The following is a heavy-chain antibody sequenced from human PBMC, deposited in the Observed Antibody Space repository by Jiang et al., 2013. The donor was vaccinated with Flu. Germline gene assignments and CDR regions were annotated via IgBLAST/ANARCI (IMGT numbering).Heavy chain of an antibody. CDR3: AKDRITMIEV. Sequence: EVQLLESGGGLVQPGGSLRLSCAASRFTFSDYAMSWVRQAPGKGLEWVSAISGSGDSTYYADSVKGRFTISRDDSKSTLDLQMSSLRAEDTAVYYCAKDRITMIEVWGQGTMVTVSS. CDR1: RFTFSDYA. CDR2: ISGSGDST. J-gene: IGHJ3*01. D-gene: IGHD3-22*01. V-gene: IGHV3-23*01.